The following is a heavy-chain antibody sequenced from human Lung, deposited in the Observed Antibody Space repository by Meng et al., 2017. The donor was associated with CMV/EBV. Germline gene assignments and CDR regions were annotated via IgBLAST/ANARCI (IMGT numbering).Heavy chain of an antibody. Sequence: GEXXKISCAASGITVSNNYMSWVRQAPGKGLEWVSVIYSSGNTFYADSVKGRFTISRDNSKNTLYLQMNSLRVEDTAVYYCAKTYNDSNADNWGKGTLVTVSS. CDR3: AKTYNDSNADN. D-gene: IGHD3-22*01. CDR1: GITVSNNY. V-gene: IGHV3-53*01. J-gene: IGHJ4*02. CDR2: IYSSGNT.